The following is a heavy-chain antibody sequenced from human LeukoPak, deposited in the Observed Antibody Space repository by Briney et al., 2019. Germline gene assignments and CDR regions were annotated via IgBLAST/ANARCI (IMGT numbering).Heavy chain of an antibody. CDR3: ASNVVVTATDAFDI. D-gene: IGHD2-21*02. CDR1: GYTFTSYY. J-gene: IGHJ3*02. CDR2: INPSGGST. V-gene: IGHV1-46*01. Sequence: ASVKVSCKASGYTFTSYYMHWVRQAPGQGLEWMGIINPSGGSTSYAQKFQGRVTMTRDMSTSTVYMELSSLRSEDTAAYYCASNVVVTATDAFDIWGQGTMVTVSS.